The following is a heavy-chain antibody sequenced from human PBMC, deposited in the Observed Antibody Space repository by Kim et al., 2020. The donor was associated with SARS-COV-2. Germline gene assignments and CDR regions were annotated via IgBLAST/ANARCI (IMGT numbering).Heavy chain of an antibody. CDR3: ARAGKVTNYYYYYMDV. V-gene: IGHV4-59*01. J-gene: IGHJ6*03. D-gene: IGHD4-17*01. Sequence: LKSRVTISVDTSKNQFSLKLSSVTAADTAVYYCARAGKVTNYYYYYMDVWGKGTTVTVSS.